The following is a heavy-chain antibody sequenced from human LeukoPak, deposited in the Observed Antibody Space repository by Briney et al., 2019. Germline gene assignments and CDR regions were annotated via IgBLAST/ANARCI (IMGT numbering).Heavy chain of an antibody. Sequence: PSETLSLTCTVSGGSFSNHYWSWIRQPPGKGREWIGYIYHTGSTNYNPSLKSRVTISVDTSKNQFSLKLSSLTAADTAVYYCVRGNYVDWFDPWGQGTQVTVSS. CDR2: IYHTGST. V-gene: IGHV4-59*11. CDR1: GGSFSNHY. CDR3: VRGNYVDWFDP. J-gene: IGHJ5*02. D-gene: IGHD1-7*01.